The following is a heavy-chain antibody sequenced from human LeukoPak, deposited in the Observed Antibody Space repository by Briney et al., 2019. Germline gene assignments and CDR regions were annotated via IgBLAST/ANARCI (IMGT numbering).Heavy chain of an antibody. D-gene: IGHD1-26*01. CDR3: ARDSGSYYEEYYFDY. CDR1: GFTFSAHS. J-gene: IGHJ4*02. Sequence: GGSLRLSCAVSGFTFSAHSMNWVRQAPGKGLEWVSSISRGSSYIYYADSVKGRFTISRDNAKNSLYLQMNSLRAADTAVYHCARDSGSYYEEYYFDYWGQGTLVTVSS. V-gene: IGHV3-21*01. CDR2: ISRGSSYI.